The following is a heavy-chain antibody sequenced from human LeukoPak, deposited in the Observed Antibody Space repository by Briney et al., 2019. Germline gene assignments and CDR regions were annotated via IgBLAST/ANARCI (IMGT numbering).Heavy chain of an antibody. J-gene: IGHJ4*02. CDR3: ARGDYGGPGY. CDR1: GFTFSSYA. Sequence: GGSLRLSCAASGFTFSSYAMHWVREAPGKGLEWVAVISYDGSNKYYADSVKGRFTISRDNSKNTLYLQMNSLRAEDTAVYYCARGDYGGPGYWGQGTLVTVSS. D-gene: IGHD4-23*01. CDR2: ISYDGSNK. V-gene: IGHV3-30-3*01.